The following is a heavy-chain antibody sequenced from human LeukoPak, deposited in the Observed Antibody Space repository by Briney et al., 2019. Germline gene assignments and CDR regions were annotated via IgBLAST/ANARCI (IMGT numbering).Heavy chain of an antibody. CDR2: ISSTSDYI. CDR1: GFTFTTYS. D-gene: IGHD3-10*01. CDR3: AREEEDYYDSGTYYFDF. Sequence: GGSLRLSCAASGFTFTTYSMNWVRQAPGKGLEWVSSISSTSDYIYYADSLKGRFTISRDNAKNSLYLQMNSLRAEDTAVYCCAREEEDYYDSGTYYFDFWGQGTLVTVSS. V-gene: IGHV3-21*01. J-gene: IGHJ4*02.